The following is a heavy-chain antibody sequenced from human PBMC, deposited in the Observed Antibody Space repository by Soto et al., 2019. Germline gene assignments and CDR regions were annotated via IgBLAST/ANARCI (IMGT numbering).Heavy chain of an antibody. CDR2: IIPVFRSA. Sequence: VQLVQSGAEVKKPGSSVKVSCKASGGTFNKFAFSWVRQAPGQGFEWMGGIIPVFRSANYAQRFRGRITITADEYTSTVYLYLNDLRSDDTAVYYGARRYCASDNCPLFYYFVDLWGLGTTVTVSS. J-gene: IGHJ6*02. V-gene: IGHV1-69*01. D-gene: IGHD2-21*02. CDR3: ARRYCASDNCPLFYYFVDL. CDR1: GGTFNKFA.